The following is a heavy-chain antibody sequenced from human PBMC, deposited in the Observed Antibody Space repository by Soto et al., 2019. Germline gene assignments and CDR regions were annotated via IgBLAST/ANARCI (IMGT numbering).Heavy chain of an antibody. V-gene: IGHV3-23*01. CDR1: GLTFSNYA. CDR2: ISGGGGGT. J-gene: IGHJ3*01. Sequence: EVQLLESGGGLVQPGGSLRLSCAGSGLTFSNYAMVWVRQAPGKGLEWVSAISGGGGGTYYADSVRGRFSISRDNSKNTLYLQMNSLRAEDTALYYCAKDPNGDYVGAFDGWGPGTMVTVST. CDR3: AKDPNGDYVGAFDG. D-gene: IGHD4-17*01.